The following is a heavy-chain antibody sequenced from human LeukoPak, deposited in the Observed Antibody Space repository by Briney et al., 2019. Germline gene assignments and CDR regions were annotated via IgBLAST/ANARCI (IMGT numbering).Heavy chain of an antibody. CDR2: IYYSGST. CDR1: GGSISSYY. CDR3: ARDGYSYGPPAY. V-gene: IGHV4-59*01. Sequence: SSETLSLTCTVSGGSISSYYWSWIRQPPGKGLEWIGYIYYSGSTNYNPSLESRVTISVDTSKNQFSLKLSSVTAADTAVYYCARDGYSYGPPAYWGQGTLVTVSS. D-gene: IGHD5-18*01. J-gene: IGHJ4*02.